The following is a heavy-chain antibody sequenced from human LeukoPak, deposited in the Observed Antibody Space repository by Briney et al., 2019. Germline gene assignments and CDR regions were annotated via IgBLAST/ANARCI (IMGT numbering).Heavy chain of an antibody. CDR3: ARERFEYSSGWYWGPRYYYYGMDV. Sequence: GASVKVSCKASGGTFSSYAISWVRQAPGQGLEWMGGIIPIFGTANYAQKFQGRVTITADESTSTGYMELSSLRSEDTAVYYCARERFEYSSGWYWGPRYYYYGMDVWGQGTSVTVSS. CDR1: GGTFSSYA. D-gene: IGHD6-19*01. V-gene: IGHV1-69*13. CDR2: IIPIFGTA. J-gene: IGHJ6*02.